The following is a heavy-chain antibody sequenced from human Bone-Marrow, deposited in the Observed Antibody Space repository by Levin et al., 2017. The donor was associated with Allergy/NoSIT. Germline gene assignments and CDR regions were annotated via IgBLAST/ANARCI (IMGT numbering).Heavy chain of an antibody. CDR1: GFTFSNYD. CDR3: ASGPPLMGRATPCCDS. CDR2: IDTAGVS. D-gene: IGHD3-10*01. Sequence: GGSLRLSCAASGFTFSNYDMHWIRQATGKGLEWVSTIDTAGVSYYLGSVKGRFTSSRENAKNSLYLQMNSLRVGDTAVYYCASGPPLMGRATPCCDSWGQGTLVTVSS. V-gene: IGHV3-13*04. J-gene: IGHJ4*02.